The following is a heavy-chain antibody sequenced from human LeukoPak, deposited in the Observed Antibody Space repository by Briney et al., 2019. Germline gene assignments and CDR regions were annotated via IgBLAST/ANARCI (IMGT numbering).Heavy chain of an antibody. CDR3: ARDRPQPSHRGCYYYGMDV. CDR1: GFTFSSYA. V-gene: IGHV3-30*04. D-gene: IGHD2-2*01. CDR2: ISYDGSNK. J-gene: IGHJ6*04. Sequence: PGGSLRLSCAASGFTFSSYAMHWVRQAPGKGLEWVAVISYDGSNKYYADSVKGRFTISRDNSKNTLYLQMNSLRAEDTAVYYCARDRPQPSHRGCYYYGMDVWGKGTTVTVSS.